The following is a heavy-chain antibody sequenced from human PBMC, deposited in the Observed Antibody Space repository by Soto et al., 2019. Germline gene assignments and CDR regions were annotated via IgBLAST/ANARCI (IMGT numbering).Heavy chain of an antibody. V-gene: IGHV3-23*01. J-gene: IGHJ4*02. CDR1: GFAFSAYA. Sequence: GGSLRLSCAASGFAFSAYAMTWVRQAPGKGLEWVSDISDSDGGTHYADSVKGRFTISRDNAKNTLYLQMDRLRVEDAAVYYCAKGRTFFDFWGRGTLVTVSS. CDR3: AKGRTFFDF. CDR2: ISDSDGGT.